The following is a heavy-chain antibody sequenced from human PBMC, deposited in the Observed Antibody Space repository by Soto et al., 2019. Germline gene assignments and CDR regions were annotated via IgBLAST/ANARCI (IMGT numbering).Heavy chain of an antibody. CDR1: GYTFTANY. J-gene: IGHJ5*01. CDR3: ARGSGTSWFDS. CDR2: INTGSGDT. Sequence: QVQLVQSGAEVKQPGASVKVSCKASGYTFTANYIHWLRQAPGQGLEWMGWINTGSGDTKYAQNLQGRVALTRGTSINTVYMDLSRLVSDDTAVYYCARGSGTSWFDSWGQGTLVTVSS. D-gene: IGHD1-7*01. V-gene: IGHV1-2*02.